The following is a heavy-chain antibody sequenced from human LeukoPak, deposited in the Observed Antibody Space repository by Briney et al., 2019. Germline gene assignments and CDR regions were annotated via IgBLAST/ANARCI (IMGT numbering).Heavy chain of an antibody. CDR1: GGSISSGDYY. V-gene: IGHV4-30-4*08. CDR2: IYYSGST. D-gene: IGHD4-23*01. Sequence: SQTLSLTCTVSGGSISSGDYYWSWIRQPPGKGLEWIGYIYYSGSTYYNPSLKSRVTISVDTSKNQFSLKLSSVTAADTAVYYCARADYGGNSVSDPSGQGTLVTVFS. J-gene: IGHJ5*02. CDR3: ARADYGGNSVSDP.